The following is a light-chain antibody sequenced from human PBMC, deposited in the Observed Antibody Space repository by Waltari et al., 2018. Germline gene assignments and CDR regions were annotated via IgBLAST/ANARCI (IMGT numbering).Light chain of an antibody. CDR3: QQSKSWPLT. CDR2: DAS. CDR1: QSVGVY. V-gene: IGKV3-11*01. J-gene: IGKJ4*01. Sequence: EIVLTQSPATLSFYPGERATLSCRASQSVGVYLAWYQQKPGQAPRLILYDASNRATGNPGRFSGSGSGTEFTLTISSLEPEDVAVYYCQQSKSWPLTFGGGTKVEIK.